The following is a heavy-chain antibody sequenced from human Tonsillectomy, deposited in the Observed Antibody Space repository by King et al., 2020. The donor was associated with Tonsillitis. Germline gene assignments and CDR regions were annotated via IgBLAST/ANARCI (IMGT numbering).Heavy chain of an antibody. J-gene: IGHJ6*02. CDR1: GFTLSSYG. CDR2: IRYDGSNK. V-gene: IGHV3-30*02. CDR3: AVRIAAAGTGGMDV. D-gene: IGHD6-13*01. Sequence: VQLVESGGGVVQPGGSLRLSCAASGFTLSSYGMHWVRQAPGKGLEWVAFIRYDGSNKYYADSVKGRFTISRDNSKNTLYLQMDSLRAEDTAVYYCAVRIAAAGTGGMDVWGPGTTVTVSS.